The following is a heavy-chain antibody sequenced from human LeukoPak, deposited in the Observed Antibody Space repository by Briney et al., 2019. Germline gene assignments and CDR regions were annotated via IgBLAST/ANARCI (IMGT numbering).Heavy chain of an antibody. J-gene: IGHJ4*02. CDR3: ATQLYYDSSGYYFDY. V-gene: IGHV4-34*01. D-gene: IGHD3-22*01. CDR2: INHSGST. CDR1: GGSFSGYY. Sequence: AETLSLTCAVYGGSFSGYYWNWIRQPPGKGLEWIGEINHSGSTNYNPSLKCRVTISVDTSKNQFSLKLSSVTDADTAVYYCATQLYYDSSGYYFDYWGQGTLVTVSS.